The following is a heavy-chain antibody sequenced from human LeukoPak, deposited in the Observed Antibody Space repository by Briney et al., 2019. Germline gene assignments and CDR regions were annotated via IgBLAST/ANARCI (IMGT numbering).Heavy chain of an antibody. J-gene: IGHJ3*02. V-gene: IGHV6-1*01. CDR1: GDSVSSNSAA. Sequence: PSQTLSLTCAISGDSVSSNSAAWNWLRQSPSRGLEWLGRTYYRSKWSNNYAVSVRGRITINPDTSKNQFSLQLNSVTPEDTAVYYRARGRPLVGATQNAFDIWGQGTMVTVSS. CDR3: ARGRPLVGATQNAFDI. CDR2: TYYRSKWSN. D-gene: IGHD1-26*01.